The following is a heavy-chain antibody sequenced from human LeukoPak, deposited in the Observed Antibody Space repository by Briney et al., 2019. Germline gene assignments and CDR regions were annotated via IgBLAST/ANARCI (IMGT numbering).Heavy chain of an antibody. Sequence: GGSLRLSCAASGFTVGSNYMSWVRQAPGKALEWVSIIYSGGTTYYADSVKGRFTISRHNSKNTLYLQMNSLRTEDTAVYYCATLGSIVWGRKGTASSLWGQGTLVTVSS. V-gene: IGHV3-53*04. CDR3: ATLGSIVWGRKGTASSL. J-gene: IGHJ4*02. CDR1: GFTVGSNY. D-gene: IGHD2-21*02. CDR2: IYSGGTT.